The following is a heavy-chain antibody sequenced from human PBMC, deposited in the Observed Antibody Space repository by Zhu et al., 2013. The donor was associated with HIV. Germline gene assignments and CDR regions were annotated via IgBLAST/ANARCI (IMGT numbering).Heavy chain of an antibody. CDR3: ASGRGYSYGRHGLGGGDYYYYGMDV. Sequence: QVQLVQSGAEVKKPGSSVKVSCKASGGTFSSYAISWVRQAPGQGLEWMGGIIPIFGTANYAQKFQGRVTITADESTSTAYMELSSLRSEDTAVYYCASGRGYSYGRHGLGGGDYYYYGMDVWGQGTTVTVSS. D-gene: IGHD5-18*01. J-gene: IGHJ6*02. CDR1: GGTFSSYA. V-gene: IGHV1-69*01. CDR2: IIPIFGTA.